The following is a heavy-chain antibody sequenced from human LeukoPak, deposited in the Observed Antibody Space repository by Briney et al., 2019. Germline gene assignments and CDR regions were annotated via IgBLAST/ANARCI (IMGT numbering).Heavy chain of an antibody. CDR1: GFSISNYW. Sequence: HPGGSLRLSCAASGFSISNYWMNWVRQAPGKGLEWVANIKQDGSEKYYVDSVKGRFTISRDNAKNSLYLQMNSLRAEDTAVYYCARGSVITFGGVIAFDYWGQGTLVTVSS. J-gene: IGHJ4*02. D-gene: IGHD3-16*02. V-gene: IGHV3-7*01. CDR2: IKQDGSEK. CDR3: ARGSVITFGGVIAFDY.